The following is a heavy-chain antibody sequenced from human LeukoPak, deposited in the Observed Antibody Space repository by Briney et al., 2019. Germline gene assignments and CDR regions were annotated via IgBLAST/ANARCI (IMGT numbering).Heavy chain of an antibody. CDR1: GYSISSGYY. D-gene: IGHD6-13*01. Sequence: SETLSLTCTVSGYSISSGYYWGWIRPPPGKGLEWIGSIYHSGSTYYNPSLKSRVTISVDTSKNQFSLKLSSVTAADTAVYYWGRAQNSSSWSRGGYYYMDVWGKGTTVTVSS. J-gene: IGHJ6*03. V-gene: IGHV4-38-2*02. CDR2: IYHSGST. CDR3: GRAQNSSSWSRGGYYYMDV.